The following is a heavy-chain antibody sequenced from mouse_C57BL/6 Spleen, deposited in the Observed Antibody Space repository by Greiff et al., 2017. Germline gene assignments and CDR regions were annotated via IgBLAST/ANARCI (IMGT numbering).Heavy chain of an antibody. CDR3: LRDYDYDFAMDY. D-gene: IGHD2-4*01. CDR1: GFTFSSYA. CDR2: ISTDGSFI. V-gene: IGHV5-1*01. J-gene: IGHJ4*01. Sequence: EVKLVESGGGLVQPGGSRKLSCAASGFTFSSYAMSWVRQTPEKRLEWVAAISTDGSFIYYPDTVKGRFTISRDNAKNTLFLQMSSLRYEDTAMYCCLRDYDYDFAMDYWGQGTSVTVSS.